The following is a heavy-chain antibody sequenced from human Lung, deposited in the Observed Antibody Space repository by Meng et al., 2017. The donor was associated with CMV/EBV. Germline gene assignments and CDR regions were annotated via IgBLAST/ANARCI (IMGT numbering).Heavy chain of an antibody. J-gene: IGHJ6*02. Sequence: ASVKVSCKALGYTFTGYYVHWLRQAPGQGLEWMGWINPITGATKYAQKFQGRVTMTRDTSISTAYMDLSRLTSDDAAIYYCGRVVASAQLPPLDFWGQGPTVTVSS. CDR3: GRVVASAQLPPLDF. CDR1: GYTFTGYY. V-gene: IGHV1-2*02. CDR2: INPITGAT. D-gene: IGHD1-1*01.